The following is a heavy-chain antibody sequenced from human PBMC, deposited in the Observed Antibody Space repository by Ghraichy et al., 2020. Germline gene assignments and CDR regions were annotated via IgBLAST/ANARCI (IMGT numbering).Heavy chain of an antibody. CDR2: ISSSSSYI. V-gene: IGHV3-21*01. D-gene: IGHD6-6*01. Sequence: GGSLRLSCAASGFTFSSYSMNWVRQAPGKGLEWVSSISSSSSYIFYADSVKGRFTISRDNAKNSLYLQMNSLRAEDTAVYYCARDHIAARQGFDYWGQGTLVTVSS. CDR1: GFTFSSYS. CDR3: ARDHIAARQGFDY. J-gene: IGHJ4*02.